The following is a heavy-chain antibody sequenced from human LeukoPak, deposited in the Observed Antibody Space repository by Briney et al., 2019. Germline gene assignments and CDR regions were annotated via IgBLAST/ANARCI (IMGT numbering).Heavy chain of an antibody. V-gene: IGHV4-4*07. Sequence: SETLSLTCTVSGGSISNFYWSWIRQPAGKGLECIGHIYTSGSTNYNPSLKNRVTMSVDTSKKQFSLKLSSVTAADTAVYYCARGRYGSEKQTSYYYYMDVWGKGTTVTISS. CDR2: IYTSGST. J-gene: IGHJ6*03. CDR1: GGSISNFY. D-gene: IGHD3-10*01. CDR3: ARGRYGSEKQTSYYYYMDV.